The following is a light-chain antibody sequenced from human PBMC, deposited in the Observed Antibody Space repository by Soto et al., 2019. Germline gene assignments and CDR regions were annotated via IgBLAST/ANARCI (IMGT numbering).Light chain of an antibody. CDR3: QQYNKWPQT. V-gene: IGKV3-15*01. Sequence: EIVMTQSPATVPVSPGEIVTLSFRASQSVSIDLAWYQQKPGQAPRLLIYGASTRATDIPATFTGSGSGTEFTLTISSLQSEDIAVYYCQQYNKWPQTFGQGTKVDIK. CDR2: GAS. CDR1: QSVSID. J-gene: IGKJ1*01.